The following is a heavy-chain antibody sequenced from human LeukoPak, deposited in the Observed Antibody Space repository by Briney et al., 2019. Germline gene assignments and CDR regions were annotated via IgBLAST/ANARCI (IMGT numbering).Heavy chain of an antibody. Sequence: GGSLRLSCAPPPFTFSSFSINWVRQGPGRGLRWVSSISSSSSYIYYADSVKGRFTISRDNAKNSLYLQMNSLRAEDTAVYYCARDTRPAAGMDVWGKGTTVTVSS. CDR2: ISSSSSYI. CDR1: PFTFSSFS. J-gene: IGHJ6*04. CDR3: ARDTRPAAGMDV. D-gene: IGHD2-2*01. V-gene: IGHV3-21*01.